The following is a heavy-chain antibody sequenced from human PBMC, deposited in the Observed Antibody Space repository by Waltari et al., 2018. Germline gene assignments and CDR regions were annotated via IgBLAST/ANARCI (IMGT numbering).Heavy chain of an antibody. D-gene: IGHD5-12*01. CDR3: ARKAGSGYPYGPFYYDN. CDR1: GFRFGDYW. CDR2: LNVDGGCI. J-gene: IGHJ4*02. Sequence: EVHLAESGGGVVQPGGSLRLSCTGSGFRFGDYWMHWVRQAPGKGLGGVFLLNVDGGCISYGDSVKSLFTSSRDNAKNTVFLHLNSLRADDTAVYFCARKAGSGYPYGPFYYDNWGQGTLVTVSS. V-gene: IGHV3-74*01.